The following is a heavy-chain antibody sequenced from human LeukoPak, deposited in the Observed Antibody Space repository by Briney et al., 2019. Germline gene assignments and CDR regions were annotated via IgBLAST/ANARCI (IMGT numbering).Heavy chain of an antibody. Sequence: GGSLRLSCAASGFTFSRNSMNWVRQAPGRGLEWVSSISTSSSYIYYADSVKGRFTISRDNAKNSLYLQMNSLRVDDTAVYYCARGASVVAGSDDAFDIWGQGTMVTVSS. CDR3: ARGASVVAGSDDAFDI. D-gene: IGHD6-19*01. J-gene: IGHJ3*02. CDR1: GFTFSRNS. CDR2: ISTSSSYI. V-gene: IGHV3-21*01.